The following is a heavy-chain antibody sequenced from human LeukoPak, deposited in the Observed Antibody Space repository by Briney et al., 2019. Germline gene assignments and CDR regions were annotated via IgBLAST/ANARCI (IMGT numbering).Heavy chain of an antibody. D-gene: IGHD3-9*01. J-gene: IGHJ4*02. V-gene: IGHV3-30*18. Sequence: GGSLRLSCAASGFTFSTYGMHWVRQAPGKGLEWVAVTSFDGSNQYYADSVKGRFTISRDNFKSTLFLQMNGLRAEDTAVYYCAKGIRDFSWLPSFDWWGQGILVTVSS. CDR1: GFTFSTYG. CDR2: TSFDGSNQ. CDR3: AKGIRDFSWLPSFDW.